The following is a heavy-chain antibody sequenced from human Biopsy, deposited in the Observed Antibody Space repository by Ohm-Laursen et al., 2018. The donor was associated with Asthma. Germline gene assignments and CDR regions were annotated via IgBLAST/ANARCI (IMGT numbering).Heavy chain of an antibody. D-gene: IGHD2-21*02. V-gene: IGHV3-7*03. CDR1: GFTFGNFW. CDR3: ARDVSAAPSIVVVTAADC. J-gene: IGHJ4*02. CDR2: ITGDGSQK. Sequence: SLRLSRSASGFTFGNFWMSWGRQTPGKGLEWVATITGDGSQKFYVDSVKGRFTISRDNSKNTLSLQMNSLTAEDTAIYYCARDVSAAPSIVVVTAADCWGQGTLVTVSA.